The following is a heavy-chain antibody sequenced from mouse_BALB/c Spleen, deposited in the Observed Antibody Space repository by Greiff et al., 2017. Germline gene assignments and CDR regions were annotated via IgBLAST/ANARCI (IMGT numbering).Heavy chain of an antibody. V-gene: IGHV3-6*02. CDR1: GYSITSGYY. CDR2: ISYDGSN. Sequence: EVKLQESGPGLVKPSQSLSLTCSVTGYSITSGYYWNWIRQFPGNKLEWMGYISYDGSNNYNPSLKNRISITRDTSKNQFFLKLNSVTTEDTATYYCARGGTVSPYFDYWGQGTTLTVSS. D-gene: IGHD3-3*01. J-gene: IGHJ2*01. CDR3: ARGGTVSPYFDY.